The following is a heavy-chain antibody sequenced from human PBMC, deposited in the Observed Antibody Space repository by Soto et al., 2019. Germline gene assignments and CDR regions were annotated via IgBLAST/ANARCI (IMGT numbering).Heavy chain of an antibody. Sequence: SVKVSCKASGGTFSSYAISCLRQAPGQGLEWMGGIIPIFGTAKYAQKLQGRVTITADESTSTAYMELSSLRSEDTAVYSCARAQYVGRWWFDPWGQRTLVTVSS. D-gene: IGHD2-15*01. V-gene: IGHV1-69*13. CDR1: GGTFSSYA. CDR3: ARAQYVGRWWFDP. CDR2: IIPIFGTA. J-gene: IGHJ5*02.